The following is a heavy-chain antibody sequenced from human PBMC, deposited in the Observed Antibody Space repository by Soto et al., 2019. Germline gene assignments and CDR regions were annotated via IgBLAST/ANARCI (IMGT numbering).Heavy chain of an antibody. CDR2: ISGSGGNT. J-gene: IGHJ5*02. V-gene: IGHV3-23*01. CDR1: GFTFSTFA. CDR3: AKWAVLITTSGGWCNWFDP. D-gene: IGHD3-16*01. Sequence: EVQLLESGGSLVQPGGSLRLSCAASGFTFSTFAMNWVRQAPGEGLEGVSSISGSGGNTQYADSVKGRVTISRDNSKNTLYLAMTTPRAEDRAVYYFAKWAVLITTSGGWCNWFDPWGQGTLVIVSS.